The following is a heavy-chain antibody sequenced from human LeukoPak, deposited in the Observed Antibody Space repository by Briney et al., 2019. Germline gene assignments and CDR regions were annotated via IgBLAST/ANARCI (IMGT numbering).Heavy chain of an antibody. CDR3: ARENTAMAIDY. D-gene: IGHD5-18*01. CDR1: GYTFTSYG. CDR2: INPNSGGT. J-gene: IGHJ4*02. Sequence: ASVKVSCKASGYTFTSYGISWVRQAPGQGLEWMGWINPNSGGTNYAQKFQGWVTMTRDTSISTAYMELSRLRSDDTAVYYCARENTAMAIDYWGQGTLVTVSS. V-gene: IGHV1-2*04.